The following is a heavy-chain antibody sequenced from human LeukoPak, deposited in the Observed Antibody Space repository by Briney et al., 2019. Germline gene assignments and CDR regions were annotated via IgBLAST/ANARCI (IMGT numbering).Heavy chain of an antibody. D-gene: IGHD7-27*01. CDR1: GFTFSSYA. CDR2: ISGSGGST. J-gene: IGHJ4*02. CDR3: ARDANWGSQGVDY. Sequence: GGSLRLSCAASGFTFSSYAMSWVRQAPGKGLEWVSAISGSGGSTYYADSVKGRFTISRDNSKNTLHLQMNSLRAEDTAVYFCARDANWGSQGVDYWGQGTLVTVSS. V-gene: IGHV3-23*01.